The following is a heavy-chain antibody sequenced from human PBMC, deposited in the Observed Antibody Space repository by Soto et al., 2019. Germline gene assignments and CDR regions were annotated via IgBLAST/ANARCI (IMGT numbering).Heavy chain of an antibody. V-gene: IGHV4-59*01. CDR2: LYYGRSA. J-gene: IGHJ5*02. CDR3: ARDRGDYYDSSGYLRVPWFDP. D-gene: IGHD3-22*01. Sequence: SETLSLTCAVSGDSISSYYCMWIRQPPGKGLESIGYLYYGRSANYDPSLKSRVTLSVDTSKNQFSLKLSSMTAADTAVYYCARDRGDYYDSSGYLRVPWFDPWGQGTLVTVSS. CDR1: GDSISSYY.